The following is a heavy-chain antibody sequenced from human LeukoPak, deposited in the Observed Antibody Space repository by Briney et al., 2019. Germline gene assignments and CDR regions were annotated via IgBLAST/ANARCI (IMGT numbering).Heavy chain of an antibody. CDR2: INPNGGGT. Sequence: ASVKVSCKASGYTFTGYYMHWVRQAPGQGLEWMGWINPNGGGTNYAQKFKGRVTMTRDTSISTAYMELSRLRSDDTAVYYCARDLGVVVPAAISDWFDPWGQGTLVTVSS. V-gene: IGHV1-2*02. CDR3: ARDLGVVVPAAISDWFDP. CDR1: GYTFTGYY. D-gene: IGHD2-2*01. J-gene: IGHJ5*02.